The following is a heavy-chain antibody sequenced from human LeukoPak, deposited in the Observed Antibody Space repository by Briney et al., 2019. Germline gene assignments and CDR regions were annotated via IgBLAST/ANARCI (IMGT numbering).Heavy chain of an antibody. D-gene: IGHD3-3*02. CDR3: ARDRLGPSFSVSHFDL. Sequence: GSLLLSCATSGFTFVDYGLSWVRRAPGKGLEWLCAINYNGAITDYADSVKGRFTISRVNAKNSLYLRMDSLRAEDTALYYCARDRLGPSFSVSHFDLWGQGTLVTVSS. CDR1: GFTFVDYG. V-gene: IGHV3-20*04. CDR2: INYNGAIT. J-gene: IGHJ4*02.